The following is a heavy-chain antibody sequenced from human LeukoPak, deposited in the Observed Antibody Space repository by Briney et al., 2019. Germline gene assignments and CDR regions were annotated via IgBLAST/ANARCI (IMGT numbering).Heavy chain of an antibody. CDR1: GFTFSSYS. J-gene: IGHJ4*02. V-gene: IGHV3-21*01. Sequence: GGSLRLSCAASGFTFSSYSMNWVRQAPGKGLEWVPSISSSSSYIYYADSVKGRFTISRDNAKNSLYLQMNSLRAEDTAVYYCARLGGIAAAGTEVCDYWGQGTLVTVSS. CDR2: ISSSSSYI. CDR3: ARLGGIAAAGTEVCDY. D-gene: IGHD6-13*01.